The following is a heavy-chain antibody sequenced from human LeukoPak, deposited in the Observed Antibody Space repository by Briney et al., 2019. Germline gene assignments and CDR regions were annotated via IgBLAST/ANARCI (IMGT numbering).Heavy chain of an antibody. J-gene: IGHJ4*02. V-gene: IGHV3-30-3*01. Sequence: GRSLRLSCAASGFTFSSYTMHWVRQAPGKGLEWVAVISHDGSKKYYADSVKGRFTISRDNSKNTLYLQVNSLRAEDTAVYYCARVASRAYLQYFFDYWGQGTLVTVSS. CDR3: ARVASRAYLQYFFDY. CDR1: GFTFSSYT. D-gene: IGHD6-6*01. CDR2: ISHDGSKK.